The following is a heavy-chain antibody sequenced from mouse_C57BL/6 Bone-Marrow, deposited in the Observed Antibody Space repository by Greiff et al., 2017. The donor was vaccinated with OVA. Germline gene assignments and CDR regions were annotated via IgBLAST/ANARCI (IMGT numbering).Heavy chain of an antibody. Sequence: DVHLVESGGGLVQPKGSLKLSCAASGFSFNTYAMNWVRQAPGKGLEWVASIRSKSNNYATYYADSVKDRFTISIDDSESMLYLQMNNLNTEDTAMYYCVRHDVYWYFDVWGTGTTVTVAS. CDR1: GFSFNTYA. V-gene: IGHV10-1*01. CDR3: VRHDVYWYFDV. J-gene: IGHJ1*03. D-gene: IGHD2-3*01. CDR2: IRSKSNNYAT.